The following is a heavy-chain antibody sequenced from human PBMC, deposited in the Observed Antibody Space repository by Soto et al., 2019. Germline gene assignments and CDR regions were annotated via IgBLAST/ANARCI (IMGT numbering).Heavy chain of an antibody. Sequence: GGSLRLSCTASGFTFGDYAMSWFRQAPGKGLEWVGFIRSKAYGGTTEYAASVKGRFTISRDDSKSIAYLQMNSLKTEDTAVYYCTREHQVATILLPYYYYYGMDVWGQGTTVTVSS. D-gene: IGHD5-12*01. CDR3: TREHQVATILLPYYYYYGMDV. J-gene: IGHJ6*02. CDR1: GFTFGDYA. CDR2: IRSKAYGGTT. V-gene: IGHV3-49*03.